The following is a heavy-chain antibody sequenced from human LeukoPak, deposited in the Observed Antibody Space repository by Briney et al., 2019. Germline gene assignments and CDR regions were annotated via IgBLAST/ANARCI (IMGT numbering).Heavy chain of an antibody. V-gene: IGHV3-23*01. D-gene: IGHD3-3*01. Sequence: PGGSLRLSXAASGFTFSSYAMSWVRQAPGKGLEWVSAISGSGGSTYYADSVKGRFTISRDNSKNTLYLQMNSLRAEDTAVYYCAKDASTWSRLPGWKDYWGQGTLVTVSS. J-gene: IGHJ4*02. CDR3: AKDASTWSRLPGWKDY. CDR1: GFTFSSYA. CDR2: ISGSGGST.